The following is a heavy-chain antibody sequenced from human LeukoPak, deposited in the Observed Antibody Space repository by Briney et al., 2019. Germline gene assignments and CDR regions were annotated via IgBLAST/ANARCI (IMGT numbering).Heavy chain of an antibody. J-gene: IGHJ4*02. CDR2: IYYSGST. V-gene: IGHV4-59*08. Sequence: SETLSLTCTVSGGSISSYYWSWIRQPPGKGLEWIGYIYYSGSTNYNPSLKSRVTISIDTSKNQFSLKLSSVTAADTAVYYCARHPYDSSENYFDYWGQGTLVTVSS. D-gene: IGHD3-22*01. CDR1: GGSISSYY. CDR3: ARHPYDSSENYFDY.